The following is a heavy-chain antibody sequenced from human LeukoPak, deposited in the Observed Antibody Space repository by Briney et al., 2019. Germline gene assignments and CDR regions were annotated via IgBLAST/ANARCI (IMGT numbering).Heavy chain of an antibody. D-gene: IGHD2-15*01. CDR2: IYYSGST. Sequence: SETLSLTCTVSGGSISSSSYYWGWIRQPPGKGLEWIGSIYYSGSTYYNPSLKSRVTISVDTSKSQFSLKLSSVTAADTAVYHCARHCCSGPAKRVFDIWGQGTMVTVSS. V-gene: IGHV4-39*01. J-gene: IGHJ3*02. CDR1: GGSISSSSYY. CDR3: ARHCCSGPAKRVFDI.